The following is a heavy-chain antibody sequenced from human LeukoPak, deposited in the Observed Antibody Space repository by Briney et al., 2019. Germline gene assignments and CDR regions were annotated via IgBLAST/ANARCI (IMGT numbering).Heavy chain of an antibody. V-gene: IGHV4-39*01. CDR3: ARHSRVMVWGVIAQVQH. CDR1: GGSISSSSYY. J-gene: IGHJ1*01. Sequence: PSETLSLTCTVSGGSISSSSYYWGWIRQPPGKGLEWIGSIYYSGSTYYNPSLKSRVTISVDTSKNQFSLKLSSVTAADTAVYYCARHSRVMVWGVIAQVQHWGQGTLVTVSS. D-gene: IGHD3-10*01. CDR2: IYYSGST.